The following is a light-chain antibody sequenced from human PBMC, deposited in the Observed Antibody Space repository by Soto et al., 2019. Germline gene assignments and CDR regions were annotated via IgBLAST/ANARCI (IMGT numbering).Light chain of an antibody. V-gene: IGKV1-5*03. Sequence: DIQMTQSPSTLSGSVGGRGTITWRASQTISSWLAWYQQKPGKAPKLLIYKASTLKSGVPSRFSGSGSGTEFALTISSLQPDDFATYYCQHYNSYSEAFGQGTKGDIK. J-gene: IGKJ1*01. CDR2: KAS. CDR1: QTISSW. CDR3: QHYNSYSEA.